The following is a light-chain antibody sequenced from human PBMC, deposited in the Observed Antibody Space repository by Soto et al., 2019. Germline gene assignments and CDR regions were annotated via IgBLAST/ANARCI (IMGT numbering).Light chain of an antibody. CDR1: QTIYNN. V-gene: IGKV3-11*01. Sequence: EIVMTQSPANLSVSSGDRATLSCRASQTIYNNVAWYQQRPGQAPRLLIYDASTRATSVPARFSGSGYGTDFTLSISSLEPEDFAVYYCQQRRSWPPTITFGQGTRLEIK. CDR2: DAS. CDR3: QQRRSWPPTIT. J-gene: IGKJ5*01.